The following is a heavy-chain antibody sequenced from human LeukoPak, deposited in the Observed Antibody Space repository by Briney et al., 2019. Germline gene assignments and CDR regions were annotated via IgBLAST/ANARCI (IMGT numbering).Heavy chain of an antibody. CDR2: ISYDGST. CDR3: ARKDYFDY. Sequence: SETPSLTCTVSGVSISSYYWSWIRQPPGKGLEWIGYISYDGSTNYNPSLKSRVTISVDTSKNQFSLQLSSVTAADTAVYYCARKDYFDYWGQGTLVTVSS. CDR1: GVSISSYY. V-gene: IGHV4-59*01. J-gene: IGHJ4*02.